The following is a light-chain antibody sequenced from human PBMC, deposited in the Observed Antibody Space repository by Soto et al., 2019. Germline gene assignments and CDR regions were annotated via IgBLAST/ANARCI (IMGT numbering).Light chain of an antibody. CDR1: QGISNY. V-gene: IGKV1-27*01. J-gene: IGKJ1*01. CDR3: QKDYSSTRK. Sequence: DIQMTQSPSSLSASVGERVTITCRASQGISNYLAWYQQKPGKVPKLLIYAASTLQAAVPPRFSGSGSGTDFTLTISSLQPEDVVTAYYQKDYSSTRKFGQGTKVVIK. CDR2: AAS.